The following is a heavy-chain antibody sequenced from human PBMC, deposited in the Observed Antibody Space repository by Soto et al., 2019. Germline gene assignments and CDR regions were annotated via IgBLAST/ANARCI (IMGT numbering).Heavy chain of an antibody. V-gene: IGHV3-21*01. Sequence: PGGSLRLSCAASGFTFSSYSMNWVRQAPGKGLEWVSSISSSSSYIYYADSVKGRFTISRDNAKNSLYLQMNSLRAEDTAVYYCASDDYYYYYMDVWGKGTTVTVSS. CDR3: ASDDYYYYYMDV. CDR1: GFTFSSYS. J-gene: IGHJ6*03. CDR2: ISSSSSYI.